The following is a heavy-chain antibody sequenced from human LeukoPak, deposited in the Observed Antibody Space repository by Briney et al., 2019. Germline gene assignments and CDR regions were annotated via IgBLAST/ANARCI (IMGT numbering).Heavy chain of an antibody. V-gene: IGHV4-39*07. CDR1: GGSISSSSYY. CDR2: IYYSGST. J-gene: IGHJ5*02. D-gene: IGHD5-18*01. CDR3: ARDQSGIQLANWFDP. Sequence: PSETLSLTCTVSGGSISSSSYYWGWIRQPPGKGLEWIGGIYYSGSTYYNPSLKSRVTISVDTSKNQFSLKLSSVTAAGTAVYYCARDQSGIQLANWFDPWGQGTLVTVSS.